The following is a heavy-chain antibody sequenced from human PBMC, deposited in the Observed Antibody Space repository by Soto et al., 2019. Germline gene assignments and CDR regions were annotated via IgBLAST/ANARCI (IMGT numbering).Heavy chain of an antibody. J-gene: IGHJ4*02. CDR2: INPNTGGT. D-gene: IGHD2-15*01. CDR1: GYAFTGYY. V-gene: IGHV1-2*02. Sequence: GASVKGSCKASGYAFTGYYMQWVRQAPGQGLEWMGWINPNTGGTNYAQKFQGRVTMTRDTSISTAYMELSRLRSDDTAVYYCARVNVVVVAATREYYFDYWGQGTLVTVSS. CDR3: ARVNVVVVAATREYYFDY.